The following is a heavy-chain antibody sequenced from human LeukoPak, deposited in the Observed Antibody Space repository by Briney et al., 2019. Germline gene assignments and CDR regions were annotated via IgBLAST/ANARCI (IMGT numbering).Heavy chain of an antibody. CDR2: IVVGNGNT. D-gene: IGHD2-15*01. J-gene: IGHJ6*03. V-gene: IGHV1-58*02. CDR1: GFTFTSSA. CDR3: AAALYCSGGSCYRDYYYYMDV. Sequence: GTSVKVSCKASGFTFTSSAMQWVRQARGQRLEWIGWIVVGNGNTNYAQKFQERVTITGDMSTSTAYMELSSLRSEDTAVYYCAAALYCSGGSCYRDYYYYMDVWGKGTTVTVSS.